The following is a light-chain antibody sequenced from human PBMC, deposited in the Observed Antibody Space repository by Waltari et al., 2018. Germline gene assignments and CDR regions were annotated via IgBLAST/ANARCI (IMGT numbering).Light chain of an antibody. Sequence: DIVLTQSPGTLSLSPGERATLPCRASQSVTNNHLAWYQQKPGQAPRLLSHGASSRATGIPDRFSGSGSGTDFTLTITRLEPEDFAVYYCHQYGSSPDTFGQGTKVQIK. V-gene: IGKV3-20*01. CDR2: GAS. J-gene: IGKJ2*01. CDR3: HQYGSSPDT. CDR1: QSVTNNH.